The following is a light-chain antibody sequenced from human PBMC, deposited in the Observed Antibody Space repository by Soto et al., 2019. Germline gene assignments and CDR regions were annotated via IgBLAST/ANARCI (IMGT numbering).Light chain of an antibody. Sequence: DIQMTQSPSTLSASVGDRVTITCRASQSLDNWLAWYQQKPGTAPKLLIYKASNLDSGVPSRFSGSGSGTQFSLTISSLLPDDFATSYCQQYKSYSVTFGGGTKVEMK. J-gene: IGKJ4*01. CDR2: KAS. V-gene: IGKV1-5*03. CDR3: QQYKSYSVT. CDR1: QSLDNW.